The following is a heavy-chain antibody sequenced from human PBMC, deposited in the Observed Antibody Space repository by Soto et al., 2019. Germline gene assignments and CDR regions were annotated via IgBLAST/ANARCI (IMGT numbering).Heavy chain of an antibody. Sequence: PGESLKISCKGSGYTFTNYWIVWVRQIPGKGLEWMGIIYPGDSDTRYSPSFQGQVTISADRSISTAYLQWSSLKTEDTAVYYCATSLMTYYYYGMDVWGQGITVTVSS. CDR1: GYTFTNYW. J-gene: IGHJ6*02. V-gene: IGHV5-51*01. CDR3: ATSLMTYYYYGMDV. D-gene: IGHD3-16*01. CDR2: IYPGDSDT.